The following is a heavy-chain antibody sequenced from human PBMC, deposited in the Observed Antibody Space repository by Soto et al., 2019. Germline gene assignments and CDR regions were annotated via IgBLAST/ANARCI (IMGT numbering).Heavy chain of an antibody. D-gene: IGHD6-19*01. CDR1: GYSITGYY. V-gene: IGHV1-2*02. CDR2: INPNRGAT. CDR3: ARVAVSGTIDY. Sequence: QVQLVQSGAEVKKPGASVRVSCKASGYSITGYYLDWVRQAPGHGLEWMGWINPNRGATDYAQKFQGRFTMTRDTSINTAYMELSSRTSDDTAVYYCARVAVSGTIDYWGQGTLVTVSS. J-gene: IGHJ4*02.